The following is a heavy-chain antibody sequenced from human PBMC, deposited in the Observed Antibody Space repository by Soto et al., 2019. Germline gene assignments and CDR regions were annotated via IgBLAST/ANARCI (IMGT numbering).Heavy chain of an antibody. Sequence: EVQMVESGGGVVQPGGFLRLSCAASGFSVTNNYMNWVRQAPGKGLEWVSIIDIGGNTYYADSVKDRFTISRDDSKNTLYLQMDSLRPEDTAVYFCARGRGSTGYLGREHYFDYWGQGTLVTVSP. CDR3: ARGRGSTGYLGREHYFDY. J-gene: IGHJ4*02. V-gene: IGHV3-66*01. D-gene: IGHD3-16*01. CDR1: GFSVTNNY. CDR2: IDIGGNT.